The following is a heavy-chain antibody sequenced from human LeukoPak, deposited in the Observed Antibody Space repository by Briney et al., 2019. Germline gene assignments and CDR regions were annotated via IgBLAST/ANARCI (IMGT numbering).Heavy chain of an antibody. D-gene: IGHD3-10*01. Sequence: GGSLRLSCAASGFTFSSYGMHWVRQAPGKGLEWVAFIRYDGSNKYYADSVKGRFTISRDNSKNTLYLQMNSLRAEDTAVYYCAKDITPYYYGSGSPWDFDYWGQGTLVTVSS. J-gene: IGHJ4*02. CDR3: AKDITPYYYGSGSPWDFDY. V-gene: IGHV3-30*02. CDR2: IRYDGSNK. CDR1: GFTFSSYG.